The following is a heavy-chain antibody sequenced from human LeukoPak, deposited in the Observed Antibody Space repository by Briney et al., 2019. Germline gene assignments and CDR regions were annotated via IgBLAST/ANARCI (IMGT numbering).Heavy chain of an antibody. CDR1: GFTFSSYS. D-gene: IGHD1-7*01. Sequence: GGSLRLSCAASGFTFSSYSMNWVRQAPGKGLEWVSSISGSSSYIYYADSVKGRFTISRDNSKNTLYMQMNSLRAEDTAVYYCAKDRDASGTTTRFDPWGQGTLVTVSS. V-gene: IGHV3-21*04. CDR2: ISGSSSYI. CDR3: AKDRDASGTTTRFDP. J-gene: IGHJ5*02.